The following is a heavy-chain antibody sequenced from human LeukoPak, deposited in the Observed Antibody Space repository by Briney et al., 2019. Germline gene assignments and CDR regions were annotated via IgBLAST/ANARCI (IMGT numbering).Heavy chain of an antibody. CDR1: GGTFSSYA. CDR3: AREQQLVQANRFDP. Sequence: ASVKVSCKASGGTFSSYAISWVRQAPGQGLEWMGRIIPILGIANYAQKFQGRVTMTRDTSTSTVYMELSSLRSEDTAVYYCAREQQLVQANRFDPWGQGTLVTVSS. D-gene: IGHD6-13*01. V-gene: IGHV1-69*04. J-gene: IGHJ5*02. CDR2: IIPILGIA.